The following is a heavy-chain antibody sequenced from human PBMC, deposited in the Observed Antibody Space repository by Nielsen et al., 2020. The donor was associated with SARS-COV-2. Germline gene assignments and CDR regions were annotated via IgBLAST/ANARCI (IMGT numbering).Heavy chain of an antibody. CDR3: ARVLRSPLTGYYYYGMDV. D-gene: IGHD1-20*01. Sequence: GGSLRLSCAASGFTFDDYAMHWVRQAPGKGLVWVSRINSDGSSTSYADSVKGRFTISRDNAKNTLYLQMNSLRAEDTAVYYCARVLRSPLTGYYYYGMDVWGQGTTVTVSS. V-gene: IGHV3-74*01. CDR2: INSDGSST. J-gene: IGHJ6*02. CDR1: GFTFDDYA.